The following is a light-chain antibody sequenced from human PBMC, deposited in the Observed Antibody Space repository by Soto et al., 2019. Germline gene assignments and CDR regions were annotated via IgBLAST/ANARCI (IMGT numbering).Light chain of an antibody. Sequence: MKKSAADLSVNPGVGATLSCWASQPVSDKLAWYQQKPGQAPRLLINGASARALGIPDRFSRSGSGTEFSFTVTSLQSEDCAVYYCPQYDHRPIPFGQGTLPEI. CDR3: PQYDHRPIP. V-gene: IGKV3-15*01. CDR1: QPVSDK. J-gene: IGKJ5*01. CDR2: GAS.